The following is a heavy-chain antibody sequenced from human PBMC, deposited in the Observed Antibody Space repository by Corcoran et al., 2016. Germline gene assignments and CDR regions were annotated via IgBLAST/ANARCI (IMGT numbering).Heavy chain of an antibody. CDR2: INHSGST. CDR1: GGSFSGYY. CDR3: ARARILTGYYSY. D-gene: IGHD3-9*01. Sequence: QVQLQQWGAGLLKPSETLSLTCAVYGGSFSGYYWSWIRQPPGKGLEWIGEINHSGSTNYNPSLKSRVTISVDTSKNQFSLKLSSVTAADTAVYYCARARILTGYYSYWGQGTLVTVSS. V-gene: IGHV4-34*01. J-gene: IGHJ4*02.